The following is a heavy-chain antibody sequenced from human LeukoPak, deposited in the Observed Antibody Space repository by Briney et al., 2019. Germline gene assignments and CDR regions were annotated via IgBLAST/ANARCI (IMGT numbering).Heavy chain of an antibody. CDR2: INQGGSAK. D-gene: IGHD6-19*01. CDR3: ARVYSSGWYQTGFDY. J-gene: IGHJ4*02. Sequence: GGSLRLSCAASEFTFSTYWMSWVRQAPGKGLEWVANINQGGSAKYYVDSVKGRFTISRDNAKNSLYLQMNSLRVEDTAVYYCARVYSSGWYQTGFDYWGQGTLVTVSS. CDR1: EFTFSTYW. V-gene: IGHV3-7*01.